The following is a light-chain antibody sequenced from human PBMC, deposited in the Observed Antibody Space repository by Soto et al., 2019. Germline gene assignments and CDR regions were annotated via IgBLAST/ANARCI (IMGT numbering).Light chain of an antibody. Sequence: DIPMTRSRSTQGASVGGRVTTTCRASQTISSWLAWYQQKPGKAPKLLIEKASTLKSGVPSRFSGRGAGTEFTLTSSSLQPDDFATDYCQHYNSYSEAFGQGTKVEIK. CDR1: QTISSW. CDR2: KAS. CDR3: QHYNSYSEA. J-gene: IGKJ1*01. V-gene: IGKV1-5*03.